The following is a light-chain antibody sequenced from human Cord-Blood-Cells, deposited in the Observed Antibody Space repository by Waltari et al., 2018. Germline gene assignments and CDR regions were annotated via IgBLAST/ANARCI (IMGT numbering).Light chain of an antibody. Sequence: QPALTPPRSVSGSPGQSVTISCTGTSSAVGGYNYVSWYQQHPGKAPQLMIYDVSKRPSGVPDRFSGSKSGNTASLTISGLQAEDEADYYCCSYAGSYTVFGGGTKLTVL. CDR3: CSYAGSYTV. V-gene: IGLV2-11*01. CDR2: DVS. CDR1: SSAVGGYNY. J-gene: IGLJ2*01.